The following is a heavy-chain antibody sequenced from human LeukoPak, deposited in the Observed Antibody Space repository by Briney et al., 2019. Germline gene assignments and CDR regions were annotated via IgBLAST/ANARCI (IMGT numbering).Heavy chain of an antibody. D-gene: IGHD2-15*01. Sequence: PSQTLTLTCTVSGGSMSPHYWSWIRQSPGRGLEWIGYVYYDGATDYNPSLKSRVTILIDKSQNQFSLKVASVTAADTAVYYCARDLGYCDPWGQGTLVFVSS. CDR2: VYYDGAT. CDR3: ARDLGYCDP. J-gene: IGHJ5*02. V-gene: IGHV4-59*11. CDR1: GGSMSPHY.